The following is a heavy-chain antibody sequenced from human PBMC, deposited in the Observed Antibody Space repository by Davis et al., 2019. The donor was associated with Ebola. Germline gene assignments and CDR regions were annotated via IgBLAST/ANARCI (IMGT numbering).Heavy chain of an antibody. CDR2: ISSSSSYI. Sequence: GGSLRLSCAASGFTFSSYSMNWVRQAPGKGLEWVSSISSSSSYIYYADSVKGRFTISRDNAKNSLYLQMNSLRAEDTAVYYCARESEDYDFWSGYLAWFDPWGQGTLVTVSS. CDR3: ARESEDYDFWSGYLAWFDP. J-gene: IGHJ5*02. CDR1: GFTFSSYS. V-gene: IGHV3-21*01. D-gene: IGHD3-3*01.